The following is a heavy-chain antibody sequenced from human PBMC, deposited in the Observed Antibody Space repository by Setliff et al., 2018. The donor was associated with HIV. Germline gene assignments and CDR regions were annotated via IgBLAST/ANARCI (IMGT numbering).Heavy chain of an antibody. CDR1: GGSVTSGNFY. CDR2: IHTSGST. D-gene: IGHD3-22*01. Sequence: SETLSLTCTVSGGSVTSGNFYWSWIRQPAGKGLEWIGRIHTSGSTNYNPSLKSRVTISLDTSKNQFSLKLSSVTAADTAVYYCASDCYDSTSYYWYFDLWGRGTLVTVSS. J-gene: IGHJ2*01. V-gene: IGHV4-61*02. CDR3: ASDCYDSTSYYWYFDL.